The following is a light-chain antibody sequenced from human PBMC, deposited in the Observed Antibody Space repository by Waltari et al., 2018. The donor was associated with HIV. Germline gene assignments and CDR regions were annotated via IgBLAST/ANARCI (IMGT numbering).Light chain of an antibody. J-gene: IGLJ2*01. V-gene: IGLV1-47*01. CDR1: SSNIGRNN. Sequence: QSVVTQSPSASGTPGQSVTISCSGSSSNIGRNNVFLYQHPPGTAPKPLIYRDNQRPSGVPDRISGSRSGTSASLAISGLRSEDEAVYYCVVWDDSLSGVVFGGGTSLTVL. CDR2: RDN. CDR3: VVWDDSLSGVV.